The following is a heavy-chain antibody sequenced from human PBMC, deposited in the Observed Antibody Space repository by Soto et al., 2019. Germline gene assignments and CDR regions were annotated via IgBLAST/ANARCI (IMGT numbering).Heavy chain of an antibody. D-gene: IGHD6-13*01. Sequence: SETLSLTCTVSGGSISSGGYYWSWIRQHPGKGLEWVGYIYYSGSTYYNPSLKSRVTISVDTSKNQFSLKLSSVTAADTAVYYCAREVLIAAAEASNWFDPWGQGTLVTVSS. CDR2: IYYSGST. CDR1: GGSISSGGYY. V-gene: IGHV4-31*03. CDR3: AREVLIAAAEASNWFDP. J-gene: IGHJ5*02.